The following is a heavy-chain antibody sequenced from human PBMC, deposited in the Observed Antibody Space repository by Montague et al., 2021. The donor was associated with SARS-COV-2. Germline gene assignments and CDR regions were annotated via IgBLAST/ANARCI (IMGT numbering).Heavy chain of an antibody. D-gene: IGHD5-24*01. CDR2: IYYSGNT. CDR1: GDSISSGGYY. Sequence: TLSLTCIVSGDSISSGGYYWSWIRQHPGKGLEWIGYIYYSGNTYYNPSLKSRVTMSVDTTKNQFSLTLNSVTAADTAVYYCARGPSRLATQEFYFGYWGQGTLVSVSS. CDR3: ARGPSRLATQEFYFGY. J-gene: IGHJ4*02. V-gene: IGHV4-31*03.